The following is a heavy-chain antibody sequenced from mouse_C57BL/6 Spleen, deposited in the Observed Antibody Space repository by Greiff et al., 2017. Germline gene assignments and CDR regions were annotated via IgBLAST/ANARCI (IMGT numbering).Heavy chain of an antibody. CDR1: GYTFTDYE. D-gene: IGHD2-1*01. J-gene: IGHJ3*01. V-gene: IGHV1-15*01. CDR3: TRQEDGNCLEGFAY. CDR2: IDPETGGT. Sequence: QVQLQQSGAELVRPGASVTLSCKASGYTFTDYEMHWVKQTPVHGLGWIGAIDPETGGTAYNQKFKGKAILTADKSSSPAYMELRSLTSEDSAVYYCTRQEDGNCLEGFAYWGQGTLVTVSA.